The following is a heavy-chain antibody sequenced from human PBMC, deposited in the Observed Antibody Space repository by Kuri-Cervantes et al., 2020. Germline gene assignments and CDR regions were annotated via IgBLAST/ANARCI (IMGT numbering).Heavy chain of an antibody. Sequence: GESLKISCAASGFTFSSYGMHWVRQAPGKGLEWVGRSTNKANSYTTEYAASVKGRFTISRDDSENSVYLQMNSLKTEDTAVYYCSRGEHDYWGQGTLVTVSS. CDR3: SRGEHDY. CDR2: STNKANSYTT. J-gene: IGHJ4*02. CDR1: GFTFSSYG. V-gene: IGHV3-72*01.